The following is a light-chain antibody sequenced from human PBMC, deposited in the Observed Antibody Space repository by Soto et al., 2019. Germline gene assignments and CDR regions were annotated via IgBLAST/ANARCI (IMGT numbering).Light chain of an antibody. J-gene: IGKJ2*01. V-gene: IGKV1-33*01. CDR1: QDINNY. CDR3: QQCDNLPFT. Sequence: DVLMTQSPSSLSASVGDRVTITCQASQDINNYLNWYQQKPGKAPKLLIYDASNLEKGVPLRFSGSRSGTEFTFTISSLQPEDISTYYCQQCDNLPFTFCQGTKLEMK. CDR2: DAS.